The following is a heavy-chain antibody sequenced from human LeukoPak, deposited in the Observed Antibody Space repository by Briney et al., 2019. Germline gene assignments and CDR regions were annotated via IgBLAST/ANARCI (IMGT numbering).Heavy chain of an antibody. CDR2: IIPILGIA. Sequence: ASVKVSCKASGGTFSSYAISWVRQAPGQELEWMGRIIPILGIANYAQKFQGRVTITADKSTSTAYMELSSLRSEDTAVYYCVRRKSYDSSGSPGKASYYFDYWGQGTLVTVSS. J-gene: IGHJ4*02. CDR1: GGTFSSYA. V-gene: IGHV1-69*04. CDR3: VRRKSYDSSGSPGKASYYFDY. D-gene: IGHD3-22*01.